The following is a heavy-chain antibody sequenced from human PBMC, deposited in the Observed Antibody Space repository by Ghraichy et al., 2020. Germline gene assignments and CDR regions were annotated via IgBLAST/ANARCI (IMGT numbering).Heavy chain of an antibody. V-gene: IGHV1-18*01. CDR3: ARVGGDEYDFWSGYYFRTHYYYYMDV. Sequence: ASVQVSCKASGYTFTSYGISWVRQAPGQGLEWMGRISAYNGNTNYAQKLQGSVTMTTDTSTSTAYMELRSLRSDDTAVYYCARVGGDEYDFWSGYYFRTHYYYYMDVWGKGTTVTVSS. D-gene: IGHD3-3*01. J-gene: IGHJ6*03. CDR1: GYTFTSYG. CDR2: ISAYNGNT.